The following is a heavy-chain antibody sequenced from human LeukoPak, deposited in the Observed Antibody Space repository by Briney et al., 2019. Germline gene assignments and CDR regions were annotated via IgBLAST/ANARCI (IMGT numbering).Heavy chain of an antibody. D-gene: IGHD6-6*01. J-gene: IGHJ3*01. V-gene: IGHV3-7*03. CDR3: ARSSYSSSSSV. CDR2: INSDGSEG. CDR1: GFTFSGFW. Sequence: GGSLRLSCAVYGFTFSGFWMSWSRQAPGKGLEWVASINSDGSEGYYADVVKGRFTISRDNAKNSLYLQINSLRAEDTAVYYCARSSYSSSSSVWGQGTMVTVSS.